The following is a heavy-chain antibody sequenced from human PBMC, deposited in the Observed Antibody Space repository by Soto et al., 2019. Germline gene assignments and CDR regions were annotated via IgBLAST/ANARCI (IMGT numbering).Heavy chain of an antibody. CDR2: ISSSGNTI. Sequence: PGGSLRLSCAASGFTFSSYEMNWVRQAPGKGLEWVSYISSSGNTIYYADSVKGRFTISRDNAKNSLYLQMNSLRAEDTAVYYCARVRDTAMALGNWGQGTLVTVSS. D-gene: IGHD5-18*01. CDR3: ARVRDTAMALGN. J-gene: IGHJ4*02. V-gene: IGHV3-48*03. CDR1: GFTFSSYE.